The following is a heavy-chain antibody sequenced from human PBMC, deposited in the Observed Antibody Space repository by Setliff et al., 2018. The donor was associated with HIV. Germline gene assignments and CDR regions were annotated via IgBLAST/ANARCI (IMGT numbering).Heavy chain of an antibody. CDR1: GYIFIRYY. CDR2: INPHTGVT. J-gene: IGHJ6*02. CDR3: ARDLRDGFEEWFSTLDDGMDV. V-gene: IGHV1-2*02. D-gene: IGHD3-3*01. Sequence: GASVKVSCKTSGYIFIRYYIFWVRQAPGQGLEWMGNINPHTGVTKYAEKFQGRVTMTRDTSTNTIYMELSRLRSDDTAVYYSARDLRDGFEEWFSTLDDGMDVWGQGTTVTVSS.